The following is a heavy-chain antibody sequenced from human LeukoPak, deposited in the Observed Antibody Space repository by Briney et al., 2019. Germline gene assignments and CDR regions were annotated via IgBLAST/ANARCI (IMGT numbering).Heavy chain of an antibody. CDR3: ARSRISAPVDY. CDR1: GYTFTDDY. Sequence: ASVKGSCKASGYTFTDDYMHWVRQAPGQGLEWMGWINTHSGGTSYAQKFQGRVTMTRDTSISTGFVELKSLGSDDTAVYYCARSRISAPVDYWGQGTLVTVSS. V-gene: IGHV1-2*02. J-gene: IGHJ4*02. CDR2: INTHSGGT. D-gene: IGHD6-6*01.